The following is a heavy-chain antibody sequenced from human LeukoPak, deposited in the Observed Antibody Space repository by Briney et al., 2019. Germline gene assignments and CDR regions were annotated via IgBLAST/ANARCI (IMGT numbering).Heavy chain of an antibody. D-gene: IGHD3-22*01. Sequence: GGSLRLSCVASGFIFSRYGMHWVRQAPGKGLLWVSRINSDGSSTRHADSVKGRFTISRDNAKNTLYLQMNSLRTEDTAVYYCARSHCYDSSGYFSYYYGLDVWGQGTTVTVSS. CDR1: GFIFSRYG. CDR3: ARSHCYDSSGYFSYYYGLDV. CDR2: INSDGSST. V-gene: IGHV3-74*01. J-gene: IGHJ6*02.